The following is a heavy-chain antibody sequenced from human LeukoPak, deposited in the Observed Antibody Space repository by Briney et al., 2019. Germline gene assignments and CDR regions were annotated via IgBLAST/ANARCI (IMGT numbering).Heavy chain of an antibody. V-gene: IGHV4-59*01. J-gene: IGHJ4*02. D-gene: IGHD5-12*01. CDR2: IYYNGNT. CDR3: ARDYGYSGYDY. CDR1: GGSISRYY. Sequence: SETLSLTCTVSGGSISRYYWSWIRQSPGKALEWIGYIYYNGNTNYNPSLKSRVTISVDTSKNQFSLKLSSVTAADTAVYYCARDYGYSGYDYWGQGTLVTVSS.